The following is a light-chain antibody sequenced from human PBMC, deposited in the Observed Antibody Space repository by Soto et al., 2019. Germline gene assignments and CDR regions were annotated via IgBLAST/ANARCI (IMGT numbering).Light chain of an antibody. CDR1: NIGSTS. CDR2: DDS. Sequence: SYELTQPPSVSVAPGQTARITCGGNNIGSTSVHWYQQRPGQAPVLVVYDDSDRPSGIPERFSGSNSGNTATLTISRVEAGDEADYYCAAWDDSLNGLFGGGTKLTVL. CDR3: AAWDDSLNGL. V-gene: IGLV3-21*02. J-gene: IGLJ2*01.